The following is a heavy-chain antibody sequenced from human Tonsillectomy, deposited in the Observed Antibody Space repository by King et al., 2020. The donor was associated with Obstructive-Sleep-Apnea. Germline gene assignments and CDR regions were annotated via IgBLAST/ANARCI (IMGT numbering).Heavy chain of an antibody. CDR3: ARDIVAGTGYYGMDV. Sequence: QLVQSGGGLVKPGGSLRLSCAASGFSFSDYYMSWIRQAPGKGLEYISYISSSSIDTNYANSVQGRFSISRDNAKNSLYLQMNSLRAEDTAVYYCARDIVAGTGYYGMDVWGHGTTVTVSS. J-gene: IGHJ6*02. D-gene: IGHD6-19*01. V-gene: IGHV3-11*06. CDR2: ISSSSIDT. CDR1: GFSFSDYY.